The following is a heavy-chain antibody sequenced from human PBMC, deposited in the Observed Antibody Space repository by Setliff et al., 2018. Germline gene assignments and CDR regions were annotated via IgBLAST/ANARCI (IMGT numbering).Heavy chain of an antibody. CDR1: GTSISSYY. J-gene: IGHJ4*02. Sequence: SETLSLTCTVSGTSISSYYWSWIRQPPGKGLEWIGYMYYSGSTKYNPSLKSRVAMSVDTSKNQFSLKVTSVTAADTAVYYCARRDCTGGTCHYYFDYWGQGTLVTVSS. D-gene: IGHD2-15*01. CDR3: ARRDCTGGTCHYYFDY. V-gene: IGHV4-59*01. CDR2: MYYSGST.